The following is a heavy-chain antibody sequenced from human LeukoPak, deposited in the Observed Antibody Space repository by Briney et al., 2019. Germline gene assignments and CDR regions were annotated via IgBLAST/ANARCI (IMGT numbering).Heavy chain of an antibody. J-gene: IGHJ4*02. CDR2: TYYRSKWYN. D-gene: IGHD6-13*01. V-gene: IGHV6-1*01. Sequence: SQTLSLTCAISGDSVSSNSAAWNWIRQSPSRGLEWLGRTYYRSKWYNDYAVSVKSRITINPDTSKNQFSLRLTSVTAADTAVYYCARVVAAATYYFDYWGQGTLVTVSS. CDR1: GDSVSSNSAA. CDR3: ARVVAAATYYFDY.